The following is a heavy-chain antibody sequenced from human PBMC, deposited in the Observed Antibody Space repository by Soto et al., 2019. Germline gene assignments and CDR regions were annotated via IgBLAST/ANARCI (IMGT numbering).Heavy chain of an antibody. J-gene: IGHJ4*02. CDR3: AREGTVAGLVPLDY. CDR1: GGTFSTYA. CDR2: IIPIFGTA. Sequence: SVKVSCKASGGTFSTYAISWVRQAPGQGLEWMGGIIPIFGTANYAQKFQGRVTITADESTSTAYMELSSLRSEDTAVYYCAREGTVAGLVPLDYWGQGTLVTVSS. V-gene: IGHV1-69*13. D-gene: IGHD6-19*01.